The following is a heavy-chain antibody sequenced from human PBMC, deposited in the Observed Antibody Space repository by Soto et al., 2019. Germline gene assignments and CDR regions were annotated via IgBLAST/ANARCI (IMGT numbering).Heavy chain of an antibody. J-gene: IGHJ5*02. CDR2: ISVYFGNT. D-gene: IGHD3-22*01. Sequence: ASVKVSCKGSGYTFTNYGITWVRQAPGQGLEWMGWISVYFGNTNYAQKFQGRVTITADESTSTAYMELSSLRSEDTAVYYCARAENPHYYDSSGYAPWGQGTLVTVSS. CDR3: ARAENPHYYDSSGYAP. V-gene: IGHV1-18*01. CDR1: GYTFTNYG.